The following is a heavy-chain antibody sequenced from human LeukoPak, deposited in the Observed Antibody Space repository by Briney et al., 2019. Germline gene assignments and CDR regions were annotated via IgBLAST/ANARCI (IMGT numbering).Heavy chain of an antibody. D-gene: IGHD6-19*01. Sequence: GGSLRLSCAASGFTFSSYAMSWVRQAPGKGLEWVSAVSGSGGSTYYADSVKGRFTISRDNSKNTLYLQMNSLRAEDTAVYYCAKDEFYSSGSDWGQGTLVTVSS. J-gene: IGHJ4*02. CDR2: VSGSGGST. CDR1: GFTFSSYA. V-gene: IGHV3-23*01. CDR3: AKDEFYSSGSD.